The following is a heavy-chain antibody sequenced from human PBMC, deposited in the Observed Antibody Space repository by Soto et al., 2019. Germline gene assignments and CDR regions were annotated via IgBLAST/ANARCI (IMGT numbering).Heavy chain of an antibody. CDR3: ARDLGDGYNYHYYYYGMDV. CDR1: GFTFSNDA. D-gene: IGHD5-12*01. CDR2: ITYDGFTQ. J-gene: IGHJ6*02. Sequence: SLRLSCAASGFTFSNDAMHWVRQAPGKGLEWVAVITYDGFTQNYADSVRGRFTVSRDNSKSTLSLQMNSLRPDDTAVYYCARDLGDGYNYHYYYYGMDVWGQGTTVTVSS. V-gene: IGHV3-30*03.